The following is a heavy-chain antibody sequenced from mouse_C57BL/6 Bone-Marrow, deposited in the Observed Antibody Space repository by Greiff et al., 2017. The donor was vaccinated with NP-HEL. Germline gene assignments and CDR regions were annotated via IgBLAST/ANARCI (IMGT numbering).Heavy chain of an antibody. CDR3: ARSEDGGAWFAY. V-gene: IGHV1-81*01. J-gene: IGHJ3*01. CDR2: IYPRSGNT. CDR1: GYTFTSYG. Sequence: VQLQESGAELARPGASVKLSCKASGYTFTSYGISWVKQRTGQGLEWIGEIYPRSGNTYYNEKFKGKATLTADKSSSTAYMELRSLTSEDSAVYFCARSEDGGAWFAYWGQGTLVTVSA.